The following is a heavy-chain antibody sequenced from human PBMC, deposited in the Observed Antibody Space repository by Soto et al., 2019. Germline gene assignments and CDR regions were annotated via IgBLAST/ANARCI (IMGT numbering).Heavy chain of an antibody. CDR2: ISLYSDGT. CDR1: GYTFSNYG. V-gene: IGHV1-18*01. CDR3: ARVVPGAEAWFGP. D-gene: IGHD2-2*01. Sequence: DAVKVTCKTSGYTFSNYGITWVRQAPGQPLEWLGWISLYSDGTNYAQKFQGRVSMTTDTSTTTAYMELRSLRSDDTAVYYCARVVPGAEAWFGPWGQGTLVTVSS. J-gene: IGHJ5*02.